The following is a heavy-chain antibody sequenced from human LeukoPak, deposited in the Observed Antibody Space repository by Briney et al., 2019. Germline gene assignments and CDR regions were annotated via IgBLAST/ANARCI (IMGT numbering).Heavy chain of an antibody. V-gene: IGHV1-2*04. CDR1: GYTFTGYY. Sequence: ASVKVSCKASGYTFTGYYMHWVRQAPGQGLEWMGWINPNSGGTNYAQKFQGWVTMTRDTSISTAYMELSRLRSDDTAVYYCARGHSSGYYPGAFDIWGQGTMVTVSS. J-gene: IGHJ3*02. CDR2: INPNSGGT. CDR3: ARGHSSGYYPGAFDI. D-gene: IGHD3-22*01.